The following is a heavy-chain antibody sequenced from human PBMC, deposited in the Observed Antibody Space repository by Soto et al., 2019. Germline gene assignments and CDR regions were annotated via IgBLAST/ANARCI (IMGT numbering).Heavy chain of an antibody. CDR2: ISWNSGNK. Sequence: EVQLVESGGDLVQPGRSLRLSCAASGFTFDDYAMHWVRQAPGKGLEWVSGISWNSGNKGYADSVKGRFTISRDNAKNFLYLEMNSLRAEDTALYYCAKEAGLVRFFDWLSNGLDVWVQGPAVTVS. J-gene: IGHJ6*02. D-gene: IGHD3-9*01. V-gene: IGHV3-9*01. CDR1: GFTFDDYA. CDR3: AKEAGLVRFFDWLSNGLDV.